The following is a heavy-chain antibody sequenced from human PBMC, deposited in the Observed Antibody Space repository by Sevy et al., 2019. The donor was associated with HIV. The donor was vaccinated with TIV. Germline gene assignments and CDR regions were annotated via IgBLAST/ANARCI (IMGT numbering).Heavy chain of an antibody. CDR2: MGKDGLTT. J-gene: IGHJ3*02. CDR3: TRETTYYDASGPVPGDI. V-gene: IGHV3-30*02. CDR1: IFTFKIYG. Sequence: GGSLRLSCAASIFTFKIYGMRWVRQAPGKGLGWVAYMGKDGLTTNYADSVKGRFTISRDSSKNTLYLQMNSLRIEDAALYYCTRETTYYDASGPVPGDIWGQGTMVTVSS. D-gene: IGHD3-16*01.